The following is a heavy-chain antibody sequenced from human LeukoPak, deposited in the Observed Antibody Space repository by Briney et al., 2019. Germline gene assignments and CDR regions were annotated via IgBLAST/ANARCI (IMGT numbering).Heavy chain of an antibody. V-gene: IGHV3-53*01. CDR3: SRGGRWSGFTAPGSGDS. CDR1: GFTVSTSC. J-gene: IGHJ4*02. D-gene: IGHD3-3*01. CDR2: IYGGGST. Sequence: PGGSLRLSCAASGFTVSTSCMNWVRQAPGKGLEWVSVIYGGGSTYYADSVRGRFTISRDNSKNTLYLQMNSLRAEDTAVYYCSRGGRWSGFTAPGSGDSWGQGTLVTVSS.